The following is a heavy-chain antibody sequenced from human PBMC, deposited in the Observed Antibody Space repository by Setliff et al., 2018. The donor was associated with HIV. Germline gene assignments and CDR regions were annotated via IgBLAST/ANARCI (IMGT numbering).Heavy chain of an antibody. CDR2: VSSIGNT. Sequence: SETLSLTCSVSGISINGYYWSWIRQSPRTRQEWIGYVSSIGNTNYNPSLKGRVTISVDTSKNQFSLQLNSVTAADTAVYFCARTRAPYFFDFWGQGAQVTVSS. J-gene: IGHJ4*02. D-gene: IGHD1-26*01. CDR3: ARTRAPYFFDF. V-gene: IGHV4-4*08. CDR1: GISINGYY.